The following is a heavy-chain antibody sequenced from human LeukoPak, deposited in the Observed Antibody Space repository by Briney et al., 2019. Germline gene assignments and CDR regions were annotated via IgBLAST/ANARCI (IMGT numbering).Heavy chain of an antibody. CDR1: GGSISSGSYY. D-gene: IGHD5-18*01. CDR3: ARQGYSYGAGYYYYMDV. Sequence: SETLSLTCTVSGGSISSGSYYWGWIRQPPGKGLEWIGSIYYSGSTYYNPSLKSRVTIFVDTSKNQFSLKLSSVTAADTAVYYCARQGYSYGAGYYYYMDVWGKGTTVTVSS. CDR2: IYYSGST. J-gene: IGHJ6*03. V-gene: IGHV4-39*01.